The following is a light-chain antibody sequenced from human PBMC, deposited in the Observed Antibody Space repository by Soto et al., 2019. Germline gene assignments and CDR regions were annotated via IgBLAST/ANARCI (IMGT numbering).Light chain of an antibody. CDR2: GAS. J-gene: IGKJ2*01. V-gene: IGKV3-20*01. CDR1: QSVSTRY. Sequence: ESMLTQSPGTLSLSPGERATLACRASQSVSTRYLDWYQQKPGQAPRLLIYGASIMATGIPDRFSCSGSGTDFTLTISRREPEDFAVYYCHQFGRSPPAFTFGQGTKLEL. CDR3: HQFGRSPPAFT.